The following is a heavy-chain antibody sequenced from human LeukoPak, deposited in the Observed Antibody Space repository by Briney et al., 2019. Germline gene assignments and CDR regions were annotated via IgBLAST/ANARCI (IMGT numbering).Heavy chain of an antibody. V-gene: IGHV4-59*08. Sequence: SSETLSLTCTVSSGSISNYYWSCLRQPPGKGLEWIGYIYYSGSTKYNPSLKSRLTISVDTSKNQFSLKLSSVTAADTAMYYCARHIGKCGWDYWGQGTLVTVSS. CDR3: ARHIGKCGWDY. J-gene: IGHJ4*02. CDR2: IYYSGST. D-gene: IGHD5-24*01. CDR1: SGSISNYY.